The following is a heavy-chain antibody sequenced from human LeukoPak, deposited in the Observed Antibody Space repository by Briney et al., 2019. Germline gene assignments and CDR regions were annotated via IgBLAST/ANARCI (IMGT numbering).Heavy chain of an antibody. Sequence: GGSLRLSCAVSGFTFSSYWMSWVRQAPGKGLEWVANIKQDGSEKYYVDSVKGRFTISRDNAKKSLYLQMNSLRAEDTAVYYCVRDPDALDYWGQGTLVTVSS. CDR3: VRDPDALDY. CDR2: IKQDGSEK. J-gene: IGHJ4*02. V-gene: IGHV3-7*03. CDR1: GFTFSSYW.